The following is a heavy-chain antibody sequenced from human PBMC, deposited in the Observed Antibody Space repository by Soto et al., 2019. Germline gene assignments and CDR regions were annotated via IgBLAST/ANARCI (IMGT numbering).Heavy chain of an antibody. CDR3: ARVRSRITMVRGVIDGMDV. V-gene: IGHV4-31*03. CDR2: IYYSGST. CDR1: GGSISSGVYY. D-gene: IGHD3-10*01. Sequence: PSETLSLTCTVSGGSISSGVYYWSWIRHHPGKGLEWIGYIYYSGSTYYNPSLKSRVTISVDTSKNQFSLKLSSVTAAGTAVYYCARVRSRITMVRGVIDGMDVWGQGTTVTVSS. J-gene: IGHJ6*02.